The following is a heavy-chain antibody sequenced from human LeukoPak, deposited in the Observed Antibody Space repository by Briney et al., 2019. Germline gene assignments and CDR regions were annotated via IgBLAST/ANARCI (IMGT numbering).Heavy chain of an antibody. J-gene: IGHJ6*02. Sequence: PGGSLRLSCAASGFTFSSYSMNWVRQAPGKGLEWVSSISSSSSYIYYADSVKGRFTISRDNAKNSLYLQMNSLRAEDTAVYYCARDGPGYDILTGYSGSYYYGMDVWGQGTTVTVSS. D-gene: IGHD3-9*01. CDR2: ISSSSSYI. CDR3: ARDGPGYDILTGYSGSYYYGMDV. V-gene: IGHV3-21*01. CDR1: GFTFSSYS.